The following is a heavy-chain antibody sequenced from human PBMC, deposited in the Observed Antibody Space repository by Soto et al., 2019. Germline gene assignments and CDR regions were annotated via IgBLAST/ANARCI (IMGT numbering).Heavy chain of an antibody. CDR2: ISSSSSYI. D-gene: IGHD3-9*01. Sequence: GGSLRLSCAASGFTFSSYSMNWVRQAPGKGLEWVSSISSSSSYIYYADSVKGRFTISRDNAKNSLYLQMNSLRAEDTAVYYCASPPYDILTGDYYYYYMDVWGKGTTVTVSS. V-gene: IGHV3-21*01. CDR1: GFTFSSYS. CDR3: ASPPYDILTGDYYYYYMDV. J-gene: IGHJ6*03.